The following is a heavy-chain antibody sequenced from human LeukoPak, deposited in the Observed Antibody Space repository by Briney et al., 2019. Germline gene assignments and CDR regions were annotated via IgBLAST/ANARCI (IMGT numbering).Heavy chain of an antibody. CDR2: IYYSGRT. Sequence: SETLSLTCPVSGGSISSTNSYWGWIRQPPGKGLEWIGSIYYSGRTYYNPSLKSRVTISVDTSKNQFSLKLSSVTAADTAVYYCTKAAPGVHPFDCWGQGTLVTVSS. CDR3: TKAAPGVHPFDC. D-gene: IGHD6-13*01. J-gene: IGHJ4*02. CDR1: GGSISSTNSY. V-gene: IGHV4-39*01.